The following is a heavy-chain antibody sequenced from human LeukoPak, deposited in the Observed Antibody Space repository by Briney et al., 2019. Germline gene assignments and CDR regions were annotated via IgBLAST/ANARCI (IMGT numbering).Heavy chain of an antibody. D-gene: IGHD3-16*01. CDR2: IYHSGST. Sequence: SQTLSLTCAVSGGSISSGGYSWSWIRQPPGKGLEWIGYIYHSGSTYYNPSHKSRVTISVDRSKNQFSLKLSSVPAADTAVYYCARVIRGIWFDPWGREPWSPSPQ. J-gene: IGHJ5*02. CDR3: ARVIRGIWFDP. V-gene: IGHV4-30-2*01. CDR1: GGSISSGGYS.